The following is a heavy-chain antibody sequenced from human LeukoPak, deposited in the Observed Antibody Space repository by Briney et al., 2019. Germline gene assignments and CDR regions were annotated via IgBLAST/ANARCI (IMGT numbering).Heavy chain of an antibody. CDR1: GGSISGYY. Sequence: SETLSLTCTVSGGSISGYYWSWIRQPPGKGLEWIAYIYYSGSTNYSPSLKSRVTMSVDTSKNQFSLKLSSVTPADTAVYYCARYQTPIAAAGSRYAFDIWGQGTMVTVSS. CDR2: IYYSGST. CDR3: ARYQTPIAAAGSRYAFDI. D-gene: IGHD6-13*01. V-gene: IGHV4-59*01. J-gene: IGHJ3*02.